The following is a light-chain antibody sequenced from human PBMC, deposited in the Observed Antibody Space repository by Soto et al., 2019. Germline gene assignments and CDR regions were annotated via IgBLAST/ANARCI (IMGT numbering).Light chain of an antibody. J-gene: IGLJ2*01. CDR2: EGS. CDR3: CSFAGSTTFV. CDR1: SSDVGSSNL. Sequence: QSALTQPASVSGSPGQSITISCTGTSSDVGSSNLVSWYQQHPGKAPKLMIYEGSERPSGVSNRFSGSKSGNTASLTISGLQAEDEAAYYCCSFAGSTTFVFGGGTKVTVL. V-gene: IGLV2-23*03.